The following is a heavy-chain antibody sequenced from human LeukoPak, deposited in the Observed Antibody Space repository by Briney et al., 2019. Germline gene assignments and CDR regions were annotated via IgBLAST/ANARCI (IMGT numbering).Heavy chain of an antibody. CDR1: GFTFSSYA. V-gene: IGHV3-23*01. Sequence: GGSLRLSCAASGFTFSSYAMSWVRQAPRKGLEWVSAISGSGGSTSYADSVKGRFTISRDNPKNTLYLQMNSLRAEDTAVYYCAKVGPYCSGGSCHIYYFDYWGQGTLVTVSS. D-gene: IGHD2-15*01. CDR3: AKVGPYCSGGSCHIYYFDY. J-gene: IGHJ4*02. CDR2: ISGSGGST.